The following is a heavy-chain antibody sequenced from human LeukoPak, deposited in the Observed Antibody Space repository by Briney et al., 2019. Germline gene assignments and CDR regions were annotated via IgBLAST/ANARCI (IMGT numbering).Heavy chain of an antibody. CDR1: GFTFSSYS. D-gene: IGHD5-12*01. CDR2: ISSSSSYI. CDR3: ARDGRRDIGATIGLGY. Sequence: PGGSLRLFCAASGFTFSSYSMNWVRQAPGKGLEWVSSISSSSSYIYYADSVKGRFTISRDNAKNSLYLQMNSLRAEDTAVYYCARDGRRDIGATIGLGYWGQGTLVTVSS. V-gene: IGHV3-21*01. J-gene: IGHJ4*02.